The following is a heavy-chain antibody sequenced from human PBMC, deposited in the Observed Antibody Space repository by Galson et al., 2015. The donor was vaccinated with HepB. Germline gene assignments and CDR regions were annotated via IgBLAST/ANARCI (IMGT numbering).Heavy chain of an antibody. Sequence: SLRLSCAASGFTFSSYAMVWVRQAPGKGLEWVSGIIGSGGSKYYADSVKGRFTISRDNSKNTLYLQMNSLRAEDTAVYYCAKDKVSGDVQWEFDYWGQGTVVTVSS. V-gene: IGHV3-23*01. CDR2: IIGSGGSK. CDR1: GFTFSSYA. D-gene: IGHD5-24*01. J-gene: IGHJ4*02. CDR3: AKDKVSGDVQWEFDY.